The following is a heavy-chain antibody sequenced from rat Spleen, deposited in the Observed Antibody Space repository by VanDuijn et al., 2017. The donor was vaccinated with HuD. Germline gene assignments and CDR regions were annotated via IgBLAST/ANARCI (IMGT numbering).Heavy chain of an antibody. CDR2: ISGSSGTI. Sequence: EVQLVESGGALVQPGRSLKLSCVASGFTFSDYGMNWIRQAPGKGLEWVAYISGSSGTIYYVDTVKGRFTISRDNVKNTLYLQLSSLRSEDTALYYCASGIPHWFAYWGQGTLVTVSS. CDR3: ASGIPHWFAY. CDR1: GFTFSDYG. D-gene: IGHD2-2*01. V-gene: IGHV5-34*01. J-gene: IGHJ3*01.